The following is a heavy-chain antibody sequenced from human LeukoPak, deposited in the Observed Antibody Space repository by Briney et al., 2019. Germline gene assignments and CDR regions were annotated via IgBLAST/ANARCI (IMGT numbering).Heavy chain of an antibody. J-gene: IGHJ4*02. Sequence: SETLSLTCTVSGGSISSSSYYWGWIRQPPGKALEWIGSIYYSGSTYYNLSLKSRVTISVDTSKNQFSLKLSSVTAADTAVYYCARQGYSSGWYFDYWGQGTLVTVSS. CDR3: ARQGYSSGWYFDY. V-gene: IGHV4-39*01. D-gene: IGHD6-19*01. CDR1: GGSISSSSYY. CDR2: IYYSGST.